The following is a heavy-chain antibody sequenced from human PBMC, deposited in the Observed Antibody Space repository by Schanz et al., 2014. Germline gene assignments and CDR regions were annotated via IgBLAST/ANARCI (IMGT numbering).Heavy chain of an antibody. D-gene: IGHD6-13*01. CDR2: IGNGGVTI. CDR3: ARGLIAAAGGAFDY. V-gene: IGHV3-11*01. CDR1: GFPFSDYF. Sequence: QVQLVDSGGGLVKPGGSLRLSCTASGFPFSDYFMAWIRQPPGRGLEWVSYIGNGGVTIYYADSVKGRFTISRDNSKNSLYLQMNSLRAGDAAVYYCARGLIAAAGGAFDYWGHGTLVAVSS. J-gene: IGHJ4*01.